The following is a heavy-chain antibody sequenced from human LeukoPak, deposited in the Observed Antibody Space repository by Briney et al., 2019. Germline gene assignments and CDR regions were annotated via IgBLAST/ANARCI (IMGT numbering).Heavy chain of an antibody. Sequence: PSETLSLTCTVSGYSISSGYYWGWIRQPPGKGLEWIGSIYHSGTTYYNPSLKSRVTISVDTSKNQFSLKLSSVTAADTAVYSCARDIGIYYYGLAGAFAIWGQGTMLTVSS. V-gene: IGHV4-38-2*02. D-gene: IGHD3-10*01. J-gene: IGHJ3*02. CDR2: IYHSGTT. CDR1: GYSISSGYY. CDR3: ARDIGIYYYGLAGAFAI.